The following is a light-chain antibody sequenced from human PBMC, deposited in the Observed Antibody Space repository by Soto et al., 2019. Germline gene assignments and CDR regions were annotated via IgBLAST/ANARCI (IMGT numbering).Light chain of an antibody. Sequence: AIRMTQSPSXLSASTGDRVTITCRASQGISSYLAWYQQKPGKAPKLLIYAASTLQSGVPSRFSGSGSGTDFTLTISCLQSEDFATYYCQQYYSYPRTFGQGTKVDIK. CDR1: QGISSY. CDR3: QQYYSYPRT. CDR2: AAS. V-gene: IGKV1-8*01. J-gene: IGKJ1*01.